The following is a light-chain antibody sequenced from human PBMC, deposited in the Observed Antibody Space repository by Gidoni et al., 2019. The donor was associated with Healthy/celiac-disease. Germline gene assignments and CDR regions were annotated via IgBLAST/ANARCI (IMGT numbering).Light chain of an antibody. CDR3: QQSYSTPRT. V-gene: IGKV1-39*01. Sequence: GGDRVTITCRASQSISSYLNWYQQKPGKAHKLLIYAASSLQSGVPSRFSGSGSGTDFTLTISSLQPEDFATYYCQQSYSTPRTFGQGTKVEIK. J-gene: IGKJ1*01. CDR1: QSISSY. CDR2: AAS.